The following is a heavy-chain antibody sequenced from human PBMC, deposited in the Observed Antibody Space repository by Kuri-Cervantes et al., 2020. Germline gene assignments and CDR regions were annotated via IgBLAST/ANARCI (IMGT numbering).Heavy chain of an antibody. V-gene: IGHV3-30*04. CDR1: GFTFSSYA. D-gene: IGHD1-20*01. CDR3: AKGPYNWNDDGMDV. CDR2: ISYDGSNK. Sequence: SLKISFAASGFTFSSYAMHWVRQAPGKGPDWVAVISYDGSNKYYADSVKGRFTISRDNSKNTLYLQMNSLRAEDTAVYYCAKGPYNWNDDGMDVWGQGTTVTVSS. J-gene: IGHJ6*02.